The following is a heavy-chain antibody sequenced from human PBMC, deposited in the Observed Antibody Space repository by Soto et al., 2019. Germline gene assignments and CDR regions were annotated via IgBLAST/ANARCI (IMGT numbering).Heavy chain of an antibody. V-gene: IGHV3-23*01. D-gene: IGHD4-17*01. J-gene: IGHJ6*02. Sequence: GGSLRLSCAASGFTSSFYAMNWVRQAPGKGLEWVSAISGSGGSTYYADSVKGRFTISRDNSKNTLYLQMNSLRAEDTAVYYWVKVRELTTVNYYYYDMDVWGQGTTVTVSS. CDR1: GFTSSFYA. CDR3: VKVRELTTVNYYYYDMDV. CDR2: ISGSGGST.